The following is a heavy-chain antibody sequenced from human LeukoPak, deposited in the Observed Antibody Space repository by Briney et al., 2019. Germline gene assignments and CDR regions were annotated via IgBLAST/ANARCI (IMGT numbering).Heavy chain of an antibody. CDR1: GFTFSSYA. V-gene: IGHV3-23*01. CDR3: AKVPDYGDLGYYFDY. J-gene: IGHJ4*02. D-gene: IGHD4-17*01. Sequence: GGSPRLSCAASGFTFSSYAMSWVRQAPGKGLEWVSAISGSGGSTYYADSVKGRFTISRDNSKNTLYLQMNSLRAEDTAVYYCAKVPDYGDLGYYFDYWGQGTLVTVSS. CDR2: ISGSGGST.